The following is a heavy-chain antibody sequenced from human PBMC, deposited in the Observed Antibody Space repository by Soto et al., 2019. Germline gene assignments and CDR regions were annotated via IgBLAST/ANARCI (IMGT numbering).Heavy chain of an antibody. Sequence: QVEVVESGGGVVQPGRSLRLSCAAPGFTFSRYGMHWVRQAPGKGLEWVALIWYDGSSEYYGDSVKGRFTISRDNCKNTLYLQMNSLRAADTAVYYCARDLGWGYYAMDVWGQGTTVTVSS. V-gene: IGHV3-33*01. CDR2: IWYDGSSE. D-gene: IGHD3-16*01. CDR3: ARDLGWGYYAMDV. J-gene: IGHJ6*02. CDR1: GFTFSRYG.